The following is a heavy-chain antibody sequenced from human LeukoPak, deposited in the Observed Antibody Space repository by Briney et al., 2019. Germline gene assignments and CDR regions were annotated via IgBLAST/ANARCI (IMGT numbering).Heavy chain of an antibody. CDR2: INHSGST. D-gene: IGHD2/OR15-2a*01. V-gene: IGHV4-34*01. CDR3: ARPGLDSIFLLGPYLH. CDR1: GGSFSGYY. Sequence: SETLSLTCAVYGGSFSGYYWSWIRQPPGKGLEWIGEINHSGSTNYNPSLKSRVTISVDTSKNQFSLKLSSVTAADTAVYYCARPGLDSIFLLGPYLHWGQGTLVTVSS. J-gene: IGHJ4*02.